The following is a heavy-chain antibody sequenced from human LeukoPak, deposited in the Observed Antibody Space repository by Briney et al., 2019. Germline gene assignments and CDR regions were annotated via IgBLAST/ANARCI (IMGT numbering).Heavy chain of an antibody. Sequence: SVKVSCKVSGGTFSSYAISWVRQAPGQGLEWMGGIITIFDTASCAEKFQGRVTITADESTSTAYMELNSLRSEDTAVYYCARVRFGESSDWSFDLWGRGTLVTVSS. V-gene: IGHV1-69*13. CDR1: GGTFSSYA. CDR3: ARVRFGESSDWSFDL. D-gene: IGHD3-10*01. CDR2: IITIFDTA. J-gene: IGHJ2*01.